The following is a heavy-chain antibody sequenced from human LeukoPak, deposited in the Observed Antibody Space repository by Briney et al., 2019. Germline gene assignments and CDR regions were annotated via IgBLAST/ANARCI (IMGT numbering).Heavy chain of an antibody. CDR2: ISSSSSYI. J-gene: IGHJ4*02. Sequence: PGGSLRLSCAASGFTFSSYSMNWVRQAPGKGLEWVSSISSSSSYIYYADSVKGRFTISRDNSKNTLYLQMNSLRAEDTAVYYCASLILTGYYSSDSWGQGTLVTVSS. D-gene: IGHD3-9*01. CDR1: GFTFSSYS. CDR3: ASLILTGYYSSDS. V-gene: IGHV3-21*01.